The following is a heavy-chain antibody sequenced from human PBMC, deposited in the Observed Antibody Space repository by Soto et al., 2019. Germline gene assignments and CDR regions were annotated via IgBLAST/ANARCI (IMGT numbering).Heavy chain of an antibody. V-gene: IGHV1-69*02. D-gene: IGHD5-12*01. CDR1: GGTFSSYT. CDR2: IVPILGRA. CDR3: ATTWRRESSGYDFRRQWYCDL. Sequence: QVQLVQSGAEVKKPGSSVKVSCKASGGTFSSYTIGWVRQAPGQGLEWMGRIVPILGRANYAQQFQGRVRITADTSTSTAYMALSSLISEDTAVYYCATTWRRESSGYDFRRQWYCDLWGPGTLVTVSS. J-gene: IGHJ2*01.